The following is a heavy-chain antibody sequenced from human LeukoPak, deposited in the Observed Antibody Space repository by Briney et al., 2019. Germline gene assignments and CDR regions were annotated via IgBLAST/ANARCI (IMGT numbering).Heavy chain of an antibody. CDR3: AKYSSGWPPFFDY. CDR2: ISYDGSNK. D-gene: IGHD6-19*01. J-gene: IGHJ4*02. Sequence: GGSLRLSCAASGFTFSSYAMHWVRQAPGKGLEWVAVISYDGSNKYYADSVKGRFTISRDNSKNTLYLQMNSLRAEDTAVYYCAKYSSGWPPFFDYWGQGTLVTVSS. V-gene: IGHV3-30-3*02. CDR1: GFTFSSYA.